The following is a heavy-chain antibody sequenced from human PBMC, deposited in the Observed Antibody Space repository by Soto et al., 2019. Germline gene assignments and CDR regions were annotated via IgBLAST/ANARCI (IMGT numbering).Heavy chain of an antibody. D-gene: IGHD6-13*01. J-gene: IGHJ4*02. CDR3: ARGKQQLLDY. V-gene: IGHV4-30-4*01. CDR1: GGSISSGDYY. CDR2: ISYSGNT. Sequence: SSETLSLTCTVSGGSISSGDYYWSWVRQPPGKGLEWIGYISYSGNTYYNPSLKSRVTISVDTSKIQFSLNPSSVTAADTAVYYCARGKQQLLDYWGQGTLVTVSS.